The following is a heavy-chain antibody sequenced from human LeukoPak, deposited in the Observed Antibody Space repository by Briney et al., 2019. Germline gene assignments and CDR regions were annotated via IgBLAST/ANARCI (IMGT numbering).Heavy chain of an antibody. J-gene: IGHJ4*02. D-gene: IGHD1-26*01. CDR2: IFPSGGEI. CDR3: ARSGSYYAY. Sequence: GGSLRLSCAASGFTFSTFAMIWVRQPPGKGLEWVSSIFPSGGEIHYADSVKGRFTISRDNSKNTLYLQMNSLRAEDTAVYYCARSGSYYAYWGQGTLVTVSS. CDR1: GFTFSTFA. V-gene: IGHV3-23*01.